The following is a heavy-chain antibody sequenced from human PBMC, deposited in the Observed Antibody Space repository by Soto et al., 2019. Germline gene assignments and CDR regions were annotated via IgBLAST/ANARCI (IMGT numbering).Heavy chain of an antibody. Sequence: QVQLVQSGAGVKKPGASVKVSCKASGYTFTSYGISWVRQAPGQGLEWMGWISPYNGNTNYGQNLQGRVTMTTDTTTSTAYMELRSLVSDDMAVYYCARDIDGSGTGAPYWGQGTLVTVSS. J-gene: IGHJ4*02. D-gene: IGHD3-10*01. CDR2: ISPYNGNT. CDR1: GYTFTSYG. CDR3: ARDIDGSGTGAPY. V-gene: IGHV1-18*03.